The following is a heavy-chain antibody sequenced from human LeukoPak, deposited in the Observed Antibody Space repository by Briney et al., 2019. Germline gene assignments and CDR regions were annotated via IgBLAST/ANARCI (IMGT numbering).Heavy chain of an antibody. J-gene: IGHJ6*03. CDR1: GGSFSGYY. V-gene: IGHV4-34*01. CDR3: ARASSYYYYYMDV. Sequence: SETLSLTCAVYGGSFSGYYWSWIRQPPGKGLEWIGEINHSGSTNYNPSLKSRVAISVDTSKNQFSLKLSSVTAADTAVYYCARASSYYYYYMDVWGKGTTVTVSS. CDR2: INHSGST.